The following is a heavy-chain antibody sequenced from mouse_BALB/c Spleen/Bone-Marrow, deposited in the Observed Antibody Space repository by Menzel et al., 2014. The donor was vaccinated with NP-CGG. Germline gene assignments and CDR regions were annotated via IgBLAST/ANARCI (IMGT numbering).Heavy chain of an antibody. D-gene: IGHD1-1*01. CDR2: ISSGSSTI. Sequence: VQLKESGGGLVQPGGSRKLSCAASGFTFSSFGMHWVRQAPEKGLEWVAYISSGSSTIYYADTVMGRFTISRDNPKNTLFLQMTSLRSEDTAMYYCVRSGSSSGYFDYWGQGTTLTVSS. CDR3: VRSGSSSGYFDY. V-gene: IGHV5-17*02. CDR1: GFTFSSFG. J-gene: IGHJ2*01.